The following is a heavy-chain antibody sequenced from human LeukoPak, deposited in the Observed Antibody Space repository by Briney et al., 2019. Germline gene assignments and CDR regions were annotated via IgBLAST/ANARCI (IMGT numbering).Heavy chain of an antibody. CDR1: GFTFSSYA. CDR3: VKSSSGWYTVGNWFDP. J-gene: IGHJ5*02. D-gene: IGHD6-19*01. Sequence: GGSLRLSCSVSGFTFSSYAMYWVRQAPGKGLEYVSSIRSDGGSTYYADSVKGRFTISRDNSKNTLHLQMSSLRPEDTALYYCVKSSSGWYTVGNWFDPWGQGTLVTVSS. CDR2: IRSDGGST. V-gene: IGHV3-64D*09.